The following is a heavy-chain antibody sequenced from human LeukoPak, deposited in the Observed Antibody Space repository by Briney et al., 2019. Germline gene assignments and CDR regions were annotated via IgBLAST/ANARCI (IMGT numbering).Heavy chain of an antibody. D-gene: IGHD3-10*01. J-gene: IGHJ4*01. CDR3: STDPRFLKY. V-gene: IGHV3-11*01. Sequence: SLRLSCVVSGFSFSDSYMTWLRQTPGKGLESLAYISPSSHDIYYADSVKCRFTISRDNARTSLHLQMNSLGPDDTALYYCSTDPRFLKYWGHGTLVTVSS. CDR1: GFSFSDSY. CDR2: ISPSSHDI.